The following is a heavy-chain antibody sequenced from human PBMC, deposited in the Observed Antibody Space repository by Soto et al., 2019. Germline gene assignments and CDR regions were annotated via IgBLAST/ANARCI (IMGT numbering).Heavy chain of an antibody. D-gene: IGHD6-13*01. V-gene: IGHV4-34*01. CDR1: GGSFSGYY. CDR3: ARGQFWRSSFDY. CDR2: INRSGST. Sequence: QVQLQQWGAGLLKPSETLSLTCAVYGGSFSGYYWSWIRQPPGKGLEGIGEINRSGSTNYNPSLKSRVTISVDTSKNQFSLKLSSVTAADTAVYYCARGQFWRSSFDYWGQGTLVTVSS. J-gene: IGHJ4*02.